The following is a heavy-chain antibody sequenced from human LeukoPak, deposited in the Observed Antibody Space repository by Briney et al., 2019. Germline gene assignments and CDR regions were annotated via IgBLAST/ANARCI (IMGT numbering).Heavy chain of an antibody. Sequence: PSETLSLTCAVYGGSFSGYYWSWIRQPPGKGLEWIGEINHSGSTNYNPSLKSRVTISVDTSKYQFSLKMSSVTAADTAVYYCARERAVAGLDYWGQGTLVTVSS. CDR2: INHSGST. V-gene: IGHV4-34*01. CDR1: GGSFSGYY. J-gene: IGHJ4*02. D-gene: IGHD6-19*01. CDR3: ARERAVAGLDY.